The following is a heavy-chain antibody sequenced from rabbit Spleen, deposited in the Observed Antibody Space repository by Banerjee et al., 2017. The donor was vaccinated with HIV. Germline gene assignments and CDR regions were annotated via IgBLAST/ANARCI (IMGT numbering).Heavy chain of an antibody. V-gene: IGHV1S40*01. J-gene: IGHJ6*01. CDR3: ARDTGSSFSTYGMDL. CDR1: GIDFSSYYY. CDR2: IYAGSSGTT. Sequence: QSLEESGGGLVQPEGSLTLTCTASGIDFSSYYYMCWVRQAPGKRPEWIACIYAGSSGTTYYASWAKGRFTISKTSSTTVTLQMPSLTAADTATYFCARDTGSSFSTYGMDLWGQGTLVTVS. D-gene: IGHD8-1*01.